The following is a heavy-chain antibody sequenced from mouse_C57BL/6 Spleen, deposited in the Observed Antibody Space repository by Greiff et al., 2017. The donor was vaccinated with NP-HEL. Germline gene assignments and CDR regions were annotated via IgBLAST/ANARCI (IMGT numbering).Heavy chain of an antibody. V-gene: IGHV14-4*01. D-gene: IGHD3-2*01. J-gene: IGHJ3*01. CDR2: IDPENGDT. CDR1: GFNIKDDY. CDR3: TTSRQPGFAY. Sequence: EVQLQQSGAELVRPGASVKLSCTASGFNIKDDYMHWVKQRPEQGLEWIGWIDPENGDTEYASKFQGKATITADTSSNTAYLQLSSLTSEDTAVYYWTTSRQPGFAYWGQGTLVTVSA.